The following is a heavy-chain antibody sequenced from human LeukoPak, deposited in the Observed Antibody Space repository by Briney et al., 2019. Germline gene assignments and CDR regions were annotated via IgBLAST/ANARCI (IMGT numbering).Heavy chain of an antibody. J-gene: IGHJ4*02. CDR3: ANTGYLDYYDSSGLPKVAWY. CDR2: IYSGGST. D-gene: IGHD3-22*01. V-gene: IGHV3-53*01. Sequence: PGGSLRLSCAASGFTVSSNYMSWVRQAPGKGLEGGSVIYSGGSTYYSDSVRGRCTISRDNCKTTLYLQMNSLRAEDTAVYYCANTGYLDYYDSSGLPKVAWYWGQGTLVTVSS. CDR1: GFTVSSNY.